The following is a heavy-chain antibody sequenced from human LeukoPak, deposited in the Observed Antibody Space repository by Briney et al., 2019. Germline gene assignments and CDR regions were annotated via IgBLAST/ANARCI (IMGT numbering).Heavy chain of an antibody. CDR3: VRDLAGAFDF. D-gene: IGHD6-19*01. J-gene: IGHJ4*02. CDR2: FYGGGGI. V-gene: IGHV3-66*01. CDR1: GFKVNNIH. Sequence: GGSLRLSCAASGFKVNNIHMSWVRQAPGRGLEWVSVFYGGGGIYYADSVQGRFSISRDNSKNTVYLQMNNLRGDDSALYYCVRDLAGAFDFWGQGTPVKVSS.